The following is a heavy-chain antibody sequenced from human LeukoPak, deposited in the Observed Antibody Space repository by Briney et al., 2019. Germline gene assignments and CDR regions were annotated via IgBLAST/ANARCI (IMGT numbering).Heavy chain of an antibody. J-gene: IGHJ4*02. Sequence: PGGSLRLSCAASGFTFSSYWMSWVRQAPGKGLEWVANIKQDGSEKYYVDSVKGRFTISRDNAKNSLYLQMKSLRAEDTAVYYCARKGLLGGSYTFDYWGQGTLVTVSS. CDR2: IKQDGSEK. CDR3: ARKGLLGGSYTFDY. D-gene: IGHD1-26*01. CDR1: GFTFSSYW. V-gene: IGHV3-7*01.